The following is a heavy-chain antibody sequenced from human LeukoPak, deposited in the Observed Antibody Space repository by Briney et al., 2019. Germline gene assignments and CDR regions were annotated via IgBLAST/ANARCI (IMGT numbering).Heavy chain of an antibody. CDR1: GGSINTNTFF. D-gene: IGHD3-3*01. Sequence: SESLSLTCGVSGGSINTNTFFWGWIRQPPGKGLEWIGNVFYSGNTLYNPSLRSRVTMSIDTSKSQFSLSLSSVTAADTAMYWCVRQSRIFGVTRPGYMDVWGKGIMVSVSS. CDR3: VRQSRIFGVTRPGYMDV. J-gene: IGHJ6*03. CDR2: VFYSGNT. V-gene: IGHV4-39*01.